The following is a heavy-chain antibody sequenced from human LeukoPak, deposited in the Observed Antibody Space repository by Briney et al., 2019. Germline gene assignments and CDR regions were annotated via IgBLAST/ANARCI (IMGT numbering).Heavy chain of an antibody. D-gene: IGHD5-24*01. CDR1: GFTFSSYE. J-gene: IGHJ4*02. CDR2: ISSSGSTI. Sequence: GGSLRLSCAASGFTFSSYEMNWVRQAPGKGLEWVSYISSSGSTIYYAHSVKGRFTISRDNAKNSLYLQMNSLRAEDTAVYYCARIVDGYTFDYWGQGTLVTVSS. V-gene: IGHV3-48*03. CDR3: ARIVDGYTFDY.